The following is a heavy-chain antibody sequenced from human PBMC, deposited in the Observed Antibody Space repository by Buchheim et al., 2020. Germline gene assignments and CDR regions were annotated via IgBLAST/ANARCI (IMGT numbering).Heavy chain of an antibody. V-gene: IGHV3-33*01. CDR1: GFTFSTYG. Sequence: QVQLVESGGGVVQPGRSLRLSCTASGFTFSTYGMHWVRQAPGKGLEWVADLRYDGSNENYVDSVKGRFTISRDNTKNTLYLQMNSLRAEDTAVYYCARAQVVPQAIFYYYHYGMDVWGQGTT. CDR2: LRYDGSNE. J-gene: IGHJ6*02. D-gene: IGHD2-2*01. CDR3: ARAQVVPQAIFYYYHYGMDV.